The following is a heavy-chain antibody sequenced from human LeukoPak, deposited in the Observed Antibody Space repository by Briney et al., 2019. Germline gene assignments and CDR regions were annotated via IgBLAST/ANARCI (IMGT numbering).Heavy chain of an antibody. D-gene: IGHD4-23*01. V-gene: IGHV3-74*01. CDR3: ARDGNWHFDY. CDR1: GFTFSSYW. CDR2: ISSDGSIT. Sequence: GGSLRLSCAASGFTFSSYWMHWVRQAPRKGLLWVSRISSDGSITDYADSVKGRFTISRDNAKNTLYLQMNSLSAEDTAVYYCARDGNWHFDYWGQGTLVTVSS. J-gene: IGHJ4*02.